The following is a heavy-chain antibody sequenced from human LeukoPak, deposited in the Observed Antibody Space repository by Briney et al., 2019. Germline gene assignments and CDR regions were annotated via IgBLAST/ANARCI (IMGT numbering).Heavy chain of an antibody. CDR2: IYSDGST. V-gene: IGHV3-66*01. J-gene: IGHJ4*02. Sequence: GGSLRLSCTASGFTFGDYAMSWFRQAPGKGLEWVSVIYSDGSTYYADSVKGRFTISRDNSKNIIYLEMNSLRAEDTAVYYCAKERNLEIAVAGTIFDYWGQGTLVTVSS. CDR1: GFTFGDYA. D-gene: IGHD6-19*01. CDR3: AKERNLEIAVAGTIFDY.